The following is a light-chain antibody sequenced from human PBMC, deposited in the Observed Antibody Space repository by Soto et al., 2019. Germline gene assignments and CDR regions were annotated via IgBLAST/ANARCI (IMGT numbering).Light chain of an antibody. J-gene: IGLJ3*02. CDR2: DVS. CDR3: SSYTRSTTLGV. CDR1: SSNVGGFSY. Sequence: QSALTQPASVSGSPGQSITISCIGTSSNVGGFSYVSWYQQHPGKAPKLMIYDVSNRPSGVSNRFSGSKSGNTASLTISGLQAEDEADYYCSSYTRSTTLGVFGGGTKLTVL. V-gene: IGLV2-14*01.